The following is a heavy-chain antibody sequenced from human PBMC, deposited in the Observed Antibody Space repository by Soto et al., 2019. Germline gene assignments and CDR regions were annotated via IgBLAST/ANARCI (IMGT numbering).Heavy chain of an antibody. CDR1: GYTFAGYY. D-gene: IGHD2-21*01. CDR3: ATMVIDAPTVDPSDY. CDR2: INPKIGEI. J-gene: IGHJ4*02. V-gene: IGHV1-2*02. Sequence: GASVKVSCKASGYTFAGYYLHWVRQAPGQGLEWMGWINPKIGEIKYVQKFQGRVTMTSDTSINTAYMELSSLRSDDTAVYYCATMVIDAPTVDPSDYWGQGTLVTVSS.